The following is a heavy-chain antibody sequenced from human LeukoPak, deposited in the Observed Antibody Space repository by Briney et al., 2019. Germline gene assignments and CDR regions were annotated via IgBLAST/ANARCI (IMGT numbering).Heavy chain of an antibody. V-gene: IGHV3-21*01. CDR1: GFTFSSFT. CDR3: AREMYAGWYFALDI. J-gene: IGHJ3*02. Sequence: PGGSLRLSSTVSGFTFSSFTMNWVRQGPGKGLEWVASISNSGDYISYADSLKGRFTISRDNAKNSLFLQMSSLRAEDTAVYYCAREMYAGWYFALDIWGQGTMVTVSS. D-gene: IGHD6-19*01. CDR2: ISNSGDYI.